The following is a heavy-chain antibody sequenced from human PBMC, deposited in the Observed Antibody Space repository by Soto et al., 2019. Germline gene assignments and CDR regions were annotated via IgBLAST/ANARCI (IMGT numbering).Heavy chain of an antibody. CDR3: ARDLAKGGGSAGFDY. CDR2: INPKSGGT. J-gene: IGHJ4*02. Sequence: QVQLVQSGAEGKKPGASVNVSCKASGYTFTVYYMHWVRQAPGQGLGWMGWINPKSGGTMYPQKFQGRVTMTWDTSISTAYMALTRLRSDDTAVYYCARDLAKGGGSAGFDYWGQGTLVTVSS. D-gene: IGHD1-26*01. CDR1: GYTFTVYY. V-gene: IGHV1-2*02.